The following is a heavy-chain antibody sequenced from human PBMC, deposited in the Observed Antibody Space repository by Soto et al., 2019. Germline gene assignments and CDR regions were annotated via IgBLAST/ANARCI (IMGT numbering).Heavy chain of an antibody. D-gene: IGHD2-15*01. CDR1: GGTFSSYT. CDR2: IIPILGIA. J-gene: IGHJ6*02. CDR3: ARTDIVVVVAATPADYYYGMDV. V-gene: IGHV1-69*02. Sequence: QVQLVQSGAEVKKPGSSVKVSCKASGGTFSSYTISWVRQAPGQGLEWMGRIIPILGIANYEQKCQGRVTITADKSTSTAYMELSSLRSEDTAVYYCARTDIVVVVAATPADYYYGMDVWGQGTTVTVSS.